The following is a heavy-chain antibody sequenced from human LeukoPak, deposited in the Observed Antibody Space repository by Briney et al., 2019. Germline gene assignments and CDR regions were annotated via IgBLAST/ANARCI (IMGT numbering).Heavy chain of an antibody. CDR3: ARGPTVGITFGGVIVTDFDY. D-gene: IGHD3-16*02. CDR1: GYTFTSYD. V-gene: IGHV1-8*01. J-gene: IGHJ4*02. CDR2: MNPNSGNT. Sequence: ASVKVSCKASGYTFTSYDINWVRQATGQGLEWMGWMNPNSGNTGYAQKFQGRVTMTRNTSISTAYMELSSLRSEDTAVYYCARGPTVGITFGGVIVTDFDYWSQGTLVTVSS.